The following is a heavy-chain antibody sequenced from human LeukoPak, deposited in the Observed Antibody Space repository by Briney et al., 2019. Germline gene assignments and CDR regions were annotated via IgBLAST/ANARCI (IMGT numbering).Heavy chain of an antibody. CDR2: ISGSGAST. CDR3: ARVYDSSGYYYAY. CDR1: GLTFSSYA. V-gene: IGHV3-23*01. Sequence: TGGSLRLSCAASGLTFSSYAMTWVRQAPGKGLEWVSGISGSGASTYYADSVKGRFTISRDNAKNSLYLQMNSLRAEDTAVYYCARVYDSSGYYYAYWGQGTLVTVSS. D-gene: IGHD3-22*01. J-gene: IGHJ4*02.